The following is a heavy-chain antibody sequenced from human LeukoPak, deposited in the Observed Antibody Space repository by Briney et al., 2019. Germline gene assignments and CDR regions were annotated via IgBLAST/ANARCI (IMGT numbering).Heavy chain of an antibody. CDR2: INHSGST. CDR1: GGSFSGYY. J-gene: IGHJ4*02. V-gene: IGHV4-34*01. Sequence: SEILSLTCAVYGGSFSGYYWSWIRQPPGKGLEWIGEINHSGSTNYNPSLKSRVTISVDTSKNQFYLKLSSVTAADTAVYYCARGSSGDFWSGYYTKYYFDYWGQGTLVTVSS. D-gene: IGHD3-3*01. CDR3: ARGSSGDFWSGYYTKYYFDY.